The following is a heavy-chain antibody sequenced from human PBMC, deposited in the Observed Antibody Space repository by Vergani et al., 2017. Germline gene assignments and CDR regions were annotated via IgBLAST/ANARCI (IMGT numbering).Heavy chain of an antibody. V-gene: IGHV4-34*01. J-gene: IGHJ5*02. CDR3: AFFIVEQRRLLYYNWFDP. D-gene: IGHD6-25*01. CDR1: GGSFSGYY. CDR2: INHSGST. Sequence: QVQLQQWGAGLLKPSETLSLTCAVYGGSFSGYYWSWIRQPPGKGLEWIGEINHSGSTNYNPSLKSRVTISVDTSKNQFSLKLSSVTAADTAVYYCAFFIVEQRRLLYYNWFDPWGQGTLVTVSS.